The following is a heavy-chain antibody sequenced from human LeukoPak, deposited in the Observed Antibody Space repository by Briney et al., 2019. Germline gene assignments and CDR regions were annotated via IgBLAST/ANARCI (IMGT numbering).Heavy chain of an antibody. J-gene: IGHJ5*01. D-gene: IGHD2-15*01. CDR3: ARVDLGYCSGGSCYGQYNWFDS. CDR1: GYTFTGYY. V-gene: IGHV1-2*02. CDR2: INPNSGGT. Sequence: ASVKVSCKASGYTFTGYYMHWVRQAPGQGLEWMGWINPNSGGTNYAQKFQGRVTMTRDTSISTAYMELSRLRSDDTAVYYCARVDLGYCSGGSCYGQYNWFDSWGQGTLVTVSS.